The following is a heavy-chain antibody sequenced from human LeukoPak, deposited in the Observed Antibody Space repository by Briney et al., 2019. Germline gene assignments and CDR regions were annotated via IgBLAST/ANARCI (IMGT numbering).Heavy chain of an antibody. CDR3: ARSFFQWNYGSCLDS. J-gene: IGHJ1*01. CDR1: GFTFSNFL. V-gene: IGHV3-30*03. D-gene: IGHD1-7*01. CDR2: IAHDGSNK. Sequence: PGGSLTLSCAASGFTFSNFLRQWVGPAQGKGLVGVVLIAHDGSNKYYEDPVKGRFTSARENSKNTVYLQMNSLRPEDTAVYSCARSFFQWNYGSCLDSWGQGTLVTVSS.